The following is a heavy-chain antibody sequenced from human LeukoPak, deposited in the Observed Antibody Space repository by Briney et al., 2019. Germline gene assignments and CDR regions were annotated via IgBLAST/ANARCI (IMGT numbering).Heavy chain of an antibody. CDR1: GFTFSSYA. J-gene: IGHJ4*02. CDR3: ARPRGNVEMATNPFDY. D-gene: IGHD5-24*01. V-gene: IGHV3-23*01. CDR2: ISHSGGGT. Sequence: GGSLRLSCAASGFTFSSYAISWARQAPGKGLEWVSGISHSGGGTYYADSVKGRFTISRDNSKNTLYLQMNSLRAEDTAVYYCARPRGNVEMATNPFDYWGQGTLVTVSS.